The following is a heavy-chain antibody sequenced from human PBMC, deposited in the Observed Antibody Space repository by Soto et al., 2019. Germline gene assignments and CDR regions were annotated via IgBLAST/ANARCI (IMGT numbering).Heavy chain of an antibody. Sequence: PSETLSLTCTVSGGSIRGYFWTWIRQPPGKGLEWIGYIYYSGRTNYNPSLKSRVSISVDTSKNHFSLQLRSVTAADTAVYYCARVGGDDFGDSGGFDYWGQGTLVTSPQ. CDR1: GGSIRGYF. CDR3: ARVGGDDFGDSGGFDY. V-gene: IGHV4-59*01. D-gene: IGHD4-17*01. J-gene: IGHJ4*02. CDR2: IYYSGRT.